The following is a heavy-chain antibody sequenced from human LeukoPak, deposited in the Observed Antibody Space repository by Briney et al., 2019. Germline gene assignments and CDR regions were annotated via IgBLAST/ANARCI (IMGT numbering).Heavy chain of an antibody. Sequence: GGSLRLSSSDSLFTFYVNAMHRVRQAPGKGLEYVSAIISNGGSTYYADSVKGRFTISRDNSKNTLYLQMSSLRAEDTAVYYCVKVNSGYWGQGTLVTGSS. V-gene: IGHV3-64D*09. D-gene: IGHD7-27*01. CDR2: IISNGGST. J-gene: IGHJ4*02. CDR3: VKVNSGY. CDR1: LFTFYVNA.